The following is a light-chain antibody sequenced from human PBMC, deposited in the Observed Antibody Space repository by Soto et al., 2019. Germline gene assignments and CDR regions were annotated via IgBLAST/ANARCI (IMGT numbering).Light chain of an antibody. Sequence: EFVLTQSPGTLSLSPWERATLSCMASQTVRNNYLAWYQQKPGQPPRLLIYDASTRATATPERFSGSGSGTDFTLTISRLEPEDFAVYYCHQYDSIVQTFGQGTKVDIK. CDR1: QTVRNNY. CDR2: DAS. J-gene: IGKJ1*01. CDR3: HQYDSIVQT. V-gene: IGKV3-20*01.